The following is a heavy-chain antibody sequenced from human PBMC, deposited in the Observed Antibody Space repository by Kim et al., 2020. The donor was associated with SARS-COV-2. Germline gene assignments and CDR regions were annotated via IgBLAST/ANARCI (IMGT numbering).Heavy chain of an antibody. J-gene: IGHJ5*02. CDR2: INTNTGNP. D-gene: IGHD2-15*01. CDR1: GYTFTSYA. V-gene: IGHV7-4-1*02. CDR3: ARDPRVRWWGLYNWFDP. Sequence: ASVKVSCKASGYTFTSYAMNWVRQAPGQGLEWMGWINTNTGNPTYAQGFTGRFVFSLDTSVSTAYLQISSLKAEDTAVYYCARDPRVRWWGLYNWFDPWGQGTLVTVSS.